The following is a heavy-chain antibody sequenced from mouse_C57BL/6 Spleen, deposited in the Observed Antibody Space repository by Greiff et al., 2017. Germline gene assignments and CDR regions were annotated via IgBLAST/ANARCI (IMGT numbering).Heavy chain of an antibody. J-gene: IGHJ2*01. Sequence: EVQLQESGPGLVKPSQSLSLTCSVTGYSITSGYYWNWIRQFPGNKLEWMGYISYDGSNNYNPSLKNRISITRDTSKNQFFLKLNSVTNEDTATYYCARDLGQYYFDYWGQGTTLTVSS. CDR1: GYSITSGYY. CDR3: ARDLGQYYFDY. CDR2: ISYDGSN. D-gene: IGHD4-1*01. V-gene: IGHV3-6*01.